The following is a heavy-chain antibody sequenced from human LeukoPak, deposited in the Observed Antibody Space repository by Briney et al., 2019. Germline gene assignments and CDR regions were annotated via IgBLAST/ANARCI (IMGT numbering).Heavy chain of an antibody. CDR3: ARAYYTYYYDTSGYYLDY. J-gene: IGHJ4*02. D-gene: IGHD3-22*01. Sequence: ASVKVSCKASGYTFTGYYMQWVRQAPGQGLEWMGWINPNSGGTNYAQEFQGRVTMTRDTSISTAYMELSRLRSDDTAVYYCARAYYTYYYDTSGYYLDYWGQGTLVTVSS. CDR2: INPNSGGT. V-gene: IGHV1-2*02. CDR1: GYTFTGYY.